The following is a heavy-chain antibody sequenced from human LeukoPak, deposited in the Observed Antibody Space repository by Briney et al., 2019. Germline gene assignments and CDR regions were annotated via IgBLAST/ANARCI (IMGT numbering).Heavy chain of an antibody. J-gene: IGHJ4*02. V-gene: IGHV3-21*01. CDR3: ARDRIGRFLEWLLSAFDY. D-gene: IGHD3-3*01. CDR1: EFTFRSHV. CDR2: ISSSSSYI. Sequence: GGSLRLSCAASEFTFRSHVMSWVRQAPGKGLEWVSSISSSSSYIYYADSVKGRFTISRDNAKNSLYLQMNSLRAEDTAVYYCARDRIGRFLEWLLSAFDYWGQGTLVTVSS.